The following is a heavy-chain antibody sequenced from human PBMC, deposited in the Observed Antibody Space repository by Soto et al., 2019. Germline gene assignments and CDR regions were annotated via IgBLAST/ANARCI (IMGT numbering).Heavy chain of an antibody. CDR2: ISYDGSNK. D-gene: IGHD3-3*01. CDR1: GFTFSSYG. Sequence: QVQLVESGGGVVQPGRSLRLSCAASGFTFSSYGMHWVRQAPGKGLEWVAVISYDGSNKYYADSVKGRFTISRDNSKNTLYLQMNSLRAEDTAVYYCAKDAASGTLEWLSPIDYWGQGTLVTVSS. CDR3: AKDAASGTLEWLSPIDY. J-gene: IGHJ4*02. V-gene: IGHV3-30*18.